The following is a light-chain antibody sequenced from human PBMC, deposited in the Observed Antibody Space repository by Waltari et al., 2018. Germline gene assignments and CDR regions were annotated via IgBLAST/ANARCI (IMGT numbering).Light chain of an antibody. CDR1: QSVSSY. J-gene: IGKJ2*01. Sequence: EIVLTQSPATLSLSPGERATLSCRASQSVSSYLAWYQPKPGQAPRLLIYDASNRATGIPARFSGSGSGTDFTRTISSLEPEDFAVYYCQQRSNWPYTVGQGTKLEIK. CDR3: QQRSNWPYT. CDR2: DAS. V-gene: IGKV3-11*01.